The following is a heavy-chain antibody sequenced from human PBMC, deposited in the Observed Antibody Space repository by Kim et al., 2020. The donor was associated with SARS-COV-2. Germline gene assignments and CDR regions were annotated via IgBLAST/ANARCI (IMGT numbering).Heavy chain of an antibody. Sequence: SETLSLTCTVAGGSISSYYWSWIRPPPGLALEGFAYIYYRGSTTYNPSLKRRVTISVDTSKTHFSLQLSSVTSADTPVYSCPRVVVAYYYFYMDVSGKGT. J-gene: IGHJ6*03. CDR3: PRVVVAYYYFYMDV. V-gene: IGHV4-59*01. CDR1: GGSISSYY. D-gene: IGHD2-15*01. CDR2: IYYRGST.